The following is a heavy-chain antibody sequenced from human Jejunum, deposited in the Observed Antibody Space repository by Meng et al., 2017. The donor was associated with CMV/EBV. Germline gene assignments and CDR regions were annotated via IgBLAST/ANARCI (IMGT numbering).Heavy chain of an antibody. J-gene: IGHJ4*02. V-gene: IGHV3-48*03. CDR3: ARDQYYYDSRGSL. CDR1: FTSYE. CDR2: IATGDKFGARTT. D-gene: IGHD3-22*01. Sequence: FTSYEFNWVRQAPGKGLEWVSYIATGDKFGARTTYYADSVKGRFTISRDDAKNSLYLQMNSLRAEDTAVYYCARDQYYYDSRGSLWGQGTLVTVSS.